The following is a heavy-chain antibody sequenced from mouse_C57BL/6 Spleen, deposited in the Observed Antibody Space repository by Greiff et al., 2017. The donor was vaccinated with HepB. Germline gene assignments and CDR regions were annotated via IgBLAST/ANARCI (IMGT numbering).Heavy chain of an antibody. CDR1: GYSITSGYY. Sequence: EVKLVESGPGLVKPSQSLSLTCSVTGYSITSGYYWNWIRQFPGNKLEWMGYISYDGSNNYNPSLKNRISITRDTSKNQFFLKLNSVTTEDTATYYCAMIYPVHYYAMDYWGQGTSVTVSS. J-gene: IGHJ4*01. CDR3: AMIYPVHYYAMDY. V-gene: IGHV3-6*01. CDR2: ISYDGSN. D-gene: IGHD2-1*01.